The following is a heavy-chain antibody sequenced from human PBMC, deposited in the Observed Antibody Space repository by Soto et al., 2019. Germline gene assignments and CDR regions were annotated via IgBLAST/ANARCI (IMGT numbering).Heavy chain of an antibody. CDR2: ISWNSNTI. J-gene: IGHJ4*02. V-gene: IGHV3-9*01. D-gene: IGHD1-1*01. Sequence: PGGSLRLSCAASGFTFDNYAMHWVRQAPGKGLEWVSGISWNSNTIAYADSVKGRFTISRDNAKNTLYLQMNALRVEDTAVYYCTRGPRSTSTGTGAFWGQGTLVTVSS. CDR1: GFTFDNYA. CDR3: TRGPRSTSTGTGAF.